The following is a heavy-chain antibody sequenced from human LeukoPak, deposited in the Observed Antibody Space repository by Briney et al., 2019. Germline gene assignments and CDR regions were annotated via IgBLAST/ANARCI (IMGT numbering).Heavy chain of an antibody. Sequence: GRSLRLSCAASGFTFSSYGMHWVRQAPGKGLEWVAVISYDGSNKYYADSVKGRFTISRDNSKNTLYLQMNSLRAEDTAVYYCARDWSLAAAGIGEGGYFDYWGQGTLVTVSS. D-gene: IGHD6-13*01. CDR3: ARDWSLAAAGIGEGGYFDY. CDR1: GFTFSSYG. V-gene: IGHV3-30*03. CDR2: ISYDGSNK. J-gene: IGHJ4*02.